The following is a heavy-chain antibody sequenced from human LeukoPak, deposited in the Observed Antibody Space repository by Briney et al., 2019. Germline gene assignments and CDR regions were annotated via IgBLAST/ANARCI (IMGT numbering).Heavy chain of an antibody. J-gene: IGHJ6*03. CDR2: IIPIFGTA. CDR1: GGTFSSYA. Sequence: SVKVSCKASGGTFSSYAISWVRQAPGQGLEWMGGIIPIFGTANYVQKFQGRVTITTDESTSTAYMELSSMRSEDTAVYYCARDSKMATITDYYYYMDVWGKGTTVTVSS. V-gene: IGHV1-69*05. D-gene: IGHD5-24*01. CDR3: ARDSKMATITDYYYYMDV.